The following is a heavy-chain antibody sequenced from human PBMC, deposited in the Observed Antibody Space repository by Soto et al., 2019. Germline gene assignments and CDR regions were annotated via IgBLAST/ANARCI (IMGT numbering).Heavy chain of an antibody. CDR2: IYYSGST. D-gene: IGHD3-3*01. Sequence: SETLSLTCTVSGGSISSSSYYWGWIRQPPGKGLEWIGSIYYSGSTYYNPSLKSRVTISVDTSKNQFSLKLSSVTAADTAVYYCARQPLRFLEWTALDYWGQGTLVTVSS. J-gene: IGHJ4*02. CDR3: ARQPLRFLEWTALDY. V-gene: IGHV4-39*01. CDR1: GGSISSSSYY.